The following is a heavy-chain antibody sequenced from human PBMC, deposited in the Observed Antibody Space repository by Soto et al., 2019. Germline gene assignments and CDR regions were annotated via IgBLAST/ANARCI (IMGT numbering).Heavy chain of an antibody. CDR3: AALAEGTGGRGN. J-gene: IGHJ4*02. CDR1: GGSISSGGYH. Sequence: PSETLSHPRIVSGGSISSGGYHWNWIRQHPGKGLEWSGQIQYSGSAYYNPSLQNRLTISVDTAKNQLSLKVRSVTAADTAVYYCAALAEGTGGRGNWGQRALVTVSS. CDR2: IQYSGSA. D-gene: IGHD2-15*01. V-gene: IGHV4-31*03.